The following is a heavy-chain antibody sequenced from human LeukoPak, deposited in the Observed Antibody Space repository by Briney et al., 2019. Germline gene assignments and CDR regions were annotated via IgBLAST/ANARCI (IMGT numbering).Heavy chain of an antibody. CDR2: IWYDGSNK. D-gene: IGHD4-11*01. V-gene: IGHV3-33*01. Sequence: GGSLRLSCAASGFTFSSYGMHWVRQAPGKGLEWVAVIWYDGSNKYYADSVKGRFTISRDNSKNTLYLQMNSLRAEDTAVYYCARVLSNYYYYYGMDVWGQGTTVTVSS. J-gene: IGHJ6*02. CDR3: ARVLSNYYYYYGMDV. CDR1: GFTFSSYG.